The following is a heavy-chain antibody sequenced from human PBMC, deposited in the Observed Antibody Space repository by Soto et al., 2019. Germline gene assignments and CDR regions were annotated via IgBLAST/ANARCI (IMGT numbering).Heavy chain of an antibody. Sequence: PGESLKISCKGSGYSFTSYWLGWVRQMPGKGLEWMGIIYPGDSDTRYSPSFQGQVTISADKSISTAYLQWSSLKASDTAMYYCARQASTIFGVVKDYYYYYGIDVLGQRTTVTVSS. CDR1: GYSFTSYW. D-gene: IGHD3-3*01. CDR3: ARQASTIFGVVKDYYYYYGIDV. J-gene: IGHJ6*02. V-gene: IGHV5-51*01. CDR2: IYPGDSDT.